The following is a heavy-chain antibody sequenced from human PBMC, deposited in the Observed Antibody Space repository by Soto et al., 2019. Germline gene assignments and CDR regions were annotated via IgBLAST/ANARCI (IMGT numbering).Heavy chain of an antibody. CDR2: ISYDGSNK. V-gene: IGHV3-30*18. Sequence: QVQLVESGGGVVQPGRSLRLSCAASGFTFSSYGMHWVRQAPGKGLEWVAVISYDGSNKYYADSVKGRFTISRDNSKNPLYLQMNSLRAEDTAVYYCAKEFLEWLSFDYWGQGTLVTVSS. CDR3: AKEFLEWLSFDY. CDR1: GFTFSSYG. D-gene: IGHD3-3*01. J-gene: IGHJ4*02.